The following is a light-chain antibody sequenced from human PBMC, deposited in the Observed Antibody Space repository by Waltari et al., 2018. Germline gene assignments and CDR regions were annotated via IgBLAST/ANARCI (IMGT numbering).Light chain of an antibody. CDR1: QSLTKRY. CDR2: GAS. J-gene: IGKJ2*01. V-gene: IGKV3-20*01. CDR3: QQYGSSVLYT. Sequence: VLTQSPGTLSLSPGERVTLSCRASQSLTKRYLAWFQQDPGQAPRLIIYGASSRAAGIPDRFSGSGSGTDFTLTISRLEPEDFAVYYCQQYGSSVLYTFGQGTKLEIK.